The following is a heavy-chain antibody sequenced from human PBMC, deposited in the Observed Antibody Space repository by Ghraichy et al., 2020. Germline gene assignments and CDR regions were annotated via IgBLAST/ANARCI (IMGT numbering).Heavy chain of an antibody. D-gene: IGHD6-13*01. CDR3: ARTIAAAGTEKYFDY. Sequence: SETLSLTCAVSGGSISSGGYSWSWIRQPPGKGLEWIGYIYHSGSTYYNPSLKSRVTISVDRSKNQFSLKLSSVTAADTTVYYCARTIAAAGTEKYFDYWGQGTLVTVSS. CDR2: IYHSGST. J-gene: IGHJ4*02. V-gene: IGHV4-30-2*01. CDR1: GGSISSGGYS.